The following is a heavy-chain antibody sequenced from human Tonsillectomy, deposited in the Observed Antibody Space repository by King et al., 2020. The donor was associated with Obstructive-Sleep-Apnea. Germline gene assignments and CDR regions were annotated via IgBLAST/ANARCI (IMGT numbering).Heavy chain of an antibody. J-gene: IGHJ6*02. CDR3: ASLYCSSTSCYGSYYYYYGMDV. Sequence: VQLVESGGGLVQPGGSLRLSCAASGFTFSSYSMNCVRQAPGKVLELVSSISISSSTIYYADSVKGRFTISRDNAKNSLYLQMNSLRAEDTAVYYCASLYCSSTSCYGSYYYYYGMDVWGQGTTVTVSS. CDR2: ISISSSTI. V-gene: IGHV3-48*04. CDR1: GFTFSSYS. D-gene: IGHD2-2*01.